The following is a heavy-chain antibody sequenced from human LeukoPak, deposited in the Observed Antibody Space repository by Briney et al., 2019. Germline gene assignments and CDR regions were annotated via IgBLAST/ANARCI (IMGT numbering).Heavy chain of an antibody. CDR2: INPNSGGT. CDR3: ARGGTWIQLWSL. D-gene: IGHD5-18*01. J-gene: IGHJ4*02. V-gene: IGHV1-2*02. Sequence: ASVKVSCKASGYTFTGYYMHWVRQAPGQGLEWMGWINPNSGGTNYAQKCQGRVTMTRDTSISTAYMELSRLRSDDTAVYYCARGGTWIQLWSLWGQGTLVTVSS. CDR1: GYTFTGYY.